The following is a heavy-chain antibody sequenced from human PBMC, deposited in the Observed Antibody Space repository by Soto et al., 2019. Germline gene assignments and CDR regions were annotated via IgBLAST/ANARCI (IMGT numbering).Heavy chain of an antibody. J-gene: IGHJ4*02. CDR3: AKQRVGSSWYRDFDL. V-gene: IGHV3-23*01. CDR2: ISGVGGST. Sequence: SLRLSCVASGFTFSDYAMSWVRQGPGKGLEWASGISGVGGSTYYPDSVKGRFTISRDNSKNTVYLEMNNLTADDTALYYCAKQRVGSSWYRDFDLWGQGTLVTVSS. D-gene: IGHD6-13*01. CDR1: GFTFSDYA.